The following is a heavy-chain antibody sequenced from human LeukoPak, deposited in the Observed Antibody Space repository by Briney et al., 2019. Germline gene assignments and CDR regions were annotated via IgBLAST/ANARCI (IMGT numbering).Heavy chain of an antibody. Sequence: PSETLSLTCAVYGGSFGGYYWSWIRQPPGKGLEWIGEINHSGSTNYNPSLESRVTISVDTSKNQFSLKLSSVTAADTAVYYCARDPPNELDAFDIWGQGTMVTVSS. J-gene: IGHJ3*02. CDR1: GGSFGGYY. D-gene: IGHD1-1*01. V-gene: IGHV4-34*01. CDR2: INHSGST. CDR3: ARDPPNELDAFDI.